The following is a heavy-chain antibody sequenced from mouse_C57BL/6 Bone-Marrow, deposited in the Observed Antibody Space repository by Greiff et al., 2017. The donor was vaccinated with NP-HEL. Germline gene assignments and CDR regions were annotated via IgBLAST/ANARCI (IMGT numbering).Heavy chain of an antibody. CDR1: GFNIKNTY. CDR3: ALYYGSSLYYFDY. V-gene: IGHV14-3*01. Sequence: VQLQQSVAELVRPGASVKLSCAASGFNIKNTYMHWVKQRPEQGLEWIGRIDPANGNTKYAPKFQGKATITADTSSNTAYLQLSSLTSEDTAIYYCALYYGSSLYYFDYWGQGTTLTVSS. CDR2: IDPANGNT. D-gene: IGHD1-1*01. J-gene: IGHJ2*01.